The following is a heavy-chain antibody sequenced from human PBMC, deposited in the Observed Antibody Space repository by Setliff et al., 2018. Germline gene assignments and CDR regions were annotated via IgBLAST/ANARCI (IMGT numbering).Heavy chain of an antibody. V-gene: IGHV4-34*01. Sequence: SETLSLTCAVYGGSFSGYYWSWIRQPPGKGLEWIGEINHSGSTNYNPSLKSRVTISVDTSKNQFSRKLSSVTAADTAVYYCARSGYYDFWSGFLNDAFDIWGQGTMVTVSS. CDR1: GGSFSGYY. CDR2: INHSGST. J-gene: IGHJ3*02. CDR3: ARSGYYDFWSGFLNDAFDI. D-gene: IGHD3-3*01.